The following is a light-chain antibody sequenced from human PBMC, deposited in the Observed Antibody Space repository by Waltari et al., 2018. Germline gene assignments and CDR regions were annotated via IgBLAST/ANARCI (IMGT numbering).Light chain of an antibody. J-gene: IGLJ3*02. V-gene: IGLV2-14*03. CDR1: GSAIDDSDF. Sequence: QSALTQPASVSGSPGQSITISCTGIGSAIDDSDFGSWYQHHQGKGPRVIIYDVTNRPSGISDRFSASKSANTASLTISGLQPEDEGDYYCTSQTLDGVVLFGGGTQVTVL. CDR3: TSQTLDGVVL. CDR2: DVT.